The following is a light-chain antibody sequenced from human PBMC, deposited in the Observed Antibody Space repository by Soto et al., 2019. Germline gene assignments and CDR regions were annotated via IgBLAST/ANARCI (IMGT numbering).Light chain of an antibody. V-gene: IGKV2-28*01. Sequence: DIVMTLSPLSLPVTPGEQACISCRFSQSLLQSNGYSYLDWHLQKPGQSPQLLIHLGSNRASGVPDRLSGSGSGTVFTLKISRGEAEDAGVYYCMQALQSWTFGQGTKVDI. J-gene: IGKJ1*01. CDR1: QSLLQSNGYSY. CDR2: LGS. CDR3: MQALQSWT.